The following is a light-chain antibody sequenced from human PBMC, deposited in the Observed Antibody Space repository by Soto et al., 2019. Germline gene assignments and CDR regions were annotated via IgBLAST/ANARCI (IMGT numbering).Light chain of an antibody. V-gene: IGKV3-11*01. J-gene: IGKJ5*01. Sequence: EIVLTQSPATLSLSPGERATLSCRASQSFSSYLAWYQQKPGQAPRLLICDASKRATGIPARSSGRGSGTDLTLTISSLEPEDFAFYYYQQRRDGPPVITFGQGTRLEIK. CDR1: QSFSSY. CDR3: QQRRDGPPVIT. CDR2: DAS.